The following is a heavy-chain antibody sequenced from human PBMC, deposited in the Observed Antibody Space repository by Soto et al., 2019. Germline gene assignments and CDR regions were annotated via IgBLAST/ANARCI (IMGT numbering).Heavy chain of an antibody. CDR3: ARDGGLYYFDY. V-gene: IGHV3-33*01. J-gene: IGHJ4*02. CDR1: GFTFSSYG. CDR2: IWYDGSNK. D-gene: IGHD2-15*01. Sequence: QVQLVESGGGVVQPGRSLRLSCAASGFTFSSYGMHWVRQAPGKGLEWVAVIWYDGSNKYYADSVKGRFTISRDNSKNTLYLQMHSLRAEDTAVYYCARDGGLYYFDYWGQGTLVTVSS.